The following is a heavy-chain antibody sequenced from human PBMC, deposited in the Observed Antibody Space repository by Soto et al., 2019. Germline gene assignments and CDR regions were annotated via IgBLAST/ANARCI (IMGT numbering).Heavy chain of an antibody. V-gene: IGHV3-15*01. J-gene: IGHJ2*01. D-gene: IGHD1-1*01. CDR2: IKSKTDGGTT. CDR1: GFTFRNAW. Sequence: GGSLRHSCAASGFTFRNAWMSWVRQAPGKGLEWVGRIKSKTDGGTTDYAAPVKGRFTISRDDSKNTLYLQMNSLKTYVFSVYGDHRDLHSFPTRRSSDL. CDR3: HRDLHSFPTRRSSDL.